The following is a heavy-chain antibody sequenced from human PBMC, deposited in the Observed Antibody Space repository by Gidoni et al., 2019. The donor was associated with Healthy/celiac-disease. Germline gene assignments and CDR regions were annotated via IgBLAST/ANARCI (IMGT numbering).Heavy chain of an antibody. CDR2: ISGSGDST. J-gene: IGHJ6*02. CDR1: GCPFSNYA. V-gene: IGHV3-23*04. CDR3: AKNSAGCSGGSCYSPLYGLDV. D-gene: IGHD2-15*01. Sequence: EVQLVESGGGFIQPGGSLRLSCAASGCPFSNYANSWVRQAPGKGLEWVSAISGSGDSTYHADSVKGRFTISRDNSKNTLYLQMNSLRAEDTAVYYCAKNSAGCSGGSCYSPLYGLDVWGQGTTVTVSS.